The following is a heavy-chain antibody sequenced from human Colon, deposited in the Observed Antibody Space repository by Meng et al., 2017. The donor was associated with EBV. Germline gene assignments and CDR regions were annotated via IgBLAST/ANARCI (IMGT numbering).Heavy chain of an antibody. D-gene: IGHD4-23*01. J-gene: IGHJ4*02. CDR1: GDSVSSNSAA. CDR2: TYYRSKWSN. CDR3: AREVDYGGNSVSFDF. V-gene: IGHV6-1*01. Sequence: VHLQPSGPVLVKPSQTLSLTCAISGDSVSSNSAAWNWIRQSPSGGLEWLGRTYYRSKWSNDYAVSVKSRLTISPDTSKNQFSLHLASVNPEDTGVYYCAREVDYGGNSVSFDFWGQGTLVTVSS.